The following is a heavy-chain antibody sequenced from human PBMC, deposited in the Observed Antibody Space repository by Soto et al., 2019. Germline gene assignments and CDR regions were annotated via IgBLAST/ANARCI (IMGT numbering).Heavy chain of an antibody. CDR2: IYYSGST. V-gene: IGHV4-39*01. CDR3: ARHRYCSGGSCYLNWFDP. D-gene: IGHD2-15*01. J-gene: IGHJ5*02. Sequence: QLQLQESGPGLVKPSETQSLTCTVSGGSISSSSYYWGWIRQPPGKGLEWIGSIYYSGSTYYNPSLKSRVTISVDTSKNQFSLKLSSVTAADTAVYYCARHRYCSGGSCYLNWFDPWGQGTLVTVSS. CDR1: GGSISSSSYY.